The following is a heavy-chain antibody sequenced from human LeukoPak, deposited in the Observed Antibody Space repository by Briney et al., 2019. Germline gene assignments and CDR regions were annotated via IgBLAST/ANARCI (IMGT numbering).Heavy chain of an antibody. J-gene: IGHJ4*02. Sequence: GGSLRLSCAASGFTFSSYAMHWVRQAPGKGLEWVAVISYDGGNKYYADSVKGRFTISRDNSKNTLYLQMNSLRAEDTAVYYCARLTGYSSSWYGGDYWGQGTLVTVSS. V-gene: IGHV3-30*01. CDR3: ARLTGYSSSWYGGDY. CDR1: GFTFSSYA. D-gene: IGHD6-13*01. CDR2: ISYDGGNK.